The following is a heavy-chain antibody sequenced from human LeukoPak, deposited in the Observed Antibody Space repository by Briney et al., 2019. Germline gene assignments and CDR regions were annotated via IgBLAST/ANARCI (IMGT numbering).Heavy chain of an antibody. D-gene: IGHD6-13*01. CDR3: ARPPRSGWYLEFDY. Sequence: SETLSLTCTVSGGSISSGSYYWGWIRQPPGNGLEWIGSMIYSGRTYYNPSLKSRVTLSVDTSKNQFSLKLTSVTAADTAVYYCARPPRSGWYLEFDYWGQGTLVTVSS. V-gene: IGHV4-39*01. CDR1: GGSISSGSYY. J-gene: IGHJ4*02. CDR2: MIYSGRT.